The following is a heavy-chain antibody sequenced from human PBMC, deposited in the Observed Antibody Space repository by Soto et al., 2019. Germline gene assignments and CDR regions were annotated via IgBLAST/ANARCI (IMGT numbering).Heavy chain of an antibody. CDR2: IYATGTT. Sequence: SETLSLTCTVSGASISGFYWSWIRKSAGKGLEWIGRIYATGTTDYNPSLKSRVMMSVDTSKKQFSLKLRSVTAADTAVYYCVRDGTKTLRDWFDPWGQGISVTVPQ. CDR1: GASISGFY. J-gene: IGHJ5*02. V-gene: IGHV4-4*07. D-gene: IGHD1-1*01. CDR3: VRDGTKTLRDWFDP.